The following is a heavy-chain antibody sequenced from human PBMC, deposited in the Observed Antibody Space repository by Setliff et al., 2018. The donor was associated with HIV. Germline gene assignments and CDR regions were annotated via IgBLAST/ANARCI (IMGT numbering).Heavy chain of an antibody. CDR2: IYTSGST. V-gene: IGHV4-4*09. CDR1: GGSISSYY. J-gene: IGHJ5*01. Sequence: SETLSLTCTVSGGSISSYYWSWIRQPPGQGLEWIGHIYTSGSTKYNPSLKSRVTISVDTSKHQFSLKLSSVTAADTAVYFCARRTLQDSTITTSNWFDSWGQGTLVTVSS. D-gene: IGHD3-10*01. CDR3: ARRTLQDSTITTSNWFDS.